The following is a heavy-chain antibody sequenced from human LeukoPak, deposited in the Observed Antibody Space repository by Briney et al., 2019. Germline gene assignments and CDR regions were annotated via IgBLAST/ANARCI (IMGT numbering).Heavy chain of an antibody. Sequence: GRSLRLSCTASGFTFGDYALNWVRQAPGKGLEWVSSISSSSSYIYYADSVKGRFTISRDNAKNSLYLQMNSLRAEDTAVYYCARDFDYGDYAPCYWGQGTLVTVSS. V-gene: IGHV3-21*01. CDR2: ISSSSSYI. CDR1: GFTFGDYA. CDR3: ARDFDYGDYAPCY. D-gene: IGHD4-17*01. J-gene: IGHJ4*02.